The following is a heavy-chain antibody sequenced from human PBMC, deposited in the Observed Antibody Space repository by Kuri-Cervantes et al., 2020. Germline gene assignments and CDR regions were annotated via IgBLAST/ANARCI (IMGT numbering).Heavy chain of an antibody. CDR1: GFTFDDYA. Sequence: GGSLRLSCAASGFTFDDYAMHWVRQAPGKGLEWVSGISWNSGNINYADSVKGRFTISRDNAKNSLFLQMSSLRAEDTAFYYCAKDIYSSSDLGPFDYWGQGTLVTVSS. CDR3: AKDIYSSSDLGPFDY. D-gene: IGHD6-6*01. V-gene: IGHV3-9*01. J-gene: IGHJ4*02. CDR2: ISWNSGNI.